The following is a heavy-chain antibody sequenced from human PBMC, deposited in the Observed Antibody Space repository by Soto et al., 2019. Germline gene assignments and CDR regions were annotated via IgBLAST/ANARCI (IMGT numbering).Heavy chain of an antibody. CDR3: ARGDGYKRVEYFQH. CDR2: IYYSGST. V-gene: IGHV4-59*01. D-gene: IGHD5-12*01. J-gene: IGHJ1*01. CDR1: GGSISSYY. Sequence: QVQLQESGPGLVKPSETLSLTCTVSGGSISSYYWSWIRQPPGKGLEWIGYIYYSGSTNYNPSLKSRVTISVDTCKNQCSLKLSSVTAADTAVYYCARGDGYKRVEYFQHWGQGTLVTVSS.